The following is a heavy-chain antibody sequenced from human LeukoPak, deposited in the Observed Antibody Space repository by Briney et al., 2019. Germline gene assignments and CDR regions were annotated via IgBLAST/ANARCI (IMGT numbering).Heavy chain of an antibody. CDR3: ARDPYCSGGSCYPPVYYFDY. V-gene: IGHV3-7*01. J-gene: IGHJ4*02. CDR2: IKQDGSEK. D-gene: IGHD2-15*01. Sequence: GGSLRLSCAASGFTFSSYWMSWVRQAPGKGLEWVANIKQDGSEKYYVDSVKGRFTISRDNAKNSLYLQMNSLRAEDTAVYYCARDPYCSGGSCYPPVYYFDYWGQGTLVTVSS. CDR1: GFTFSSYW.